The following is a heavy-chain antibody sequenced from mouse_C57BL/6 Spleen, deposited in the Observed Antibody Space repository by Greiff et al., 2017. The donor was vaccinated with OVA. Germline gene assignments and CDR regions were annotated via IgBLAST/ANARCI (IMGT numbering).Heavy chain of an antibody. J-gene: IGHJ4*01. Sequence: VKLMESGAELARPGASVKLSCKASGYTFTSYGISWVKQRTGQGLEWIGESYPRSGNTYYNEKFKGKATLTADKSSSTAYMELRSLTSEDSAVYFCARSNYSNYDAMDYWGQGTSVTVSS. V-gene: IGHV1-81*01. CDR2: SYPRSGNT. D-gene: IGHD2-5*01. CDR1: GYTFTSYG. CDR3: ARSNYSNYDAMDY.